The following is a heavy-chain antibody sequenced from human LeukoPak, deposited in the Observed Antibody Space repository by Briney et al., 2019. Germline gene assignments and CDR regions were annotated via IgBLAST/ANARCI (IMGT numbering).Heavy chain of an antibody. D-gene: IGHD3-3*01. V-gene: IGHV1-8*03. CDR1: GYTFTSYD. CDR3: ARGSRYDFWSGYYTSLDY. J-gene: IGHJ4*02. CDR2: MNPNSGNT. Sequence: ASVKVSCKASGYTFTSYDINWVRQATGHGLEWMGWMNPNSGNTGYAQKFQGRVTITRNTSISTAYMELSSLRSEDTAVYYCARGSRYDFWSGYYTSLDYWGQGTLVTVSS.